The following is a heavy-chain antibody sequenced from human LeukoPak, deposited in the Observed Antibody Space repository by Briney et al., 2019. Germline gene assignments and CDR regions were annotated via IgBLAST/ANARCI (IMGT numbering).Heavy chain of an antibody. D-gene: IGHD6-6*01. V-gene: IGHV3-23*01. J-gene: IGHJ4*02. CDR3: AKDLGIAARPFDY. CDR2: ISGSGGST. CDR1: GFTFRSYA. Sequence: GGSLRLSCAASGFTFRSYAMSWVRRAPGKGLEWVSAISGSGGSTYYADSVKGRFTISRDNSKNTLYLQMNSLRAEDTAVYYCAKDLGIAARPFDYWGQGTLVTVSS.